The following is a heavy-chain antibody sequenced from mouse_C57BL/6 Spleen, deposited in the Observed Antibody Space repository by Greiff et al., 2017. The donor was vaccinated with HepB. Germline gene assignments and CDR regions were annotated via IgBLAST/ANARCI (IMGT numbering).Heavy chain of an antibody. D-gene: IGHD1-1*01. V-gene: IGHV5-6*01. CDR3: ARIITTVVADYFDY. J-gene: IGHJ2*01. CDR1: GFTFSSYG. Sequence: EVQGVESGGDLVKPGGSLKLSCAASGFTFSSYGMSWVRQTPDKRLEWVATISSGGSYTYYPDSVKGRFTISRDNAKNTLYLQMSSLKSEDTAMYYCARIITTVVADYFDYWGQGTTLTVSS. CDR2: ISSGGSYT.